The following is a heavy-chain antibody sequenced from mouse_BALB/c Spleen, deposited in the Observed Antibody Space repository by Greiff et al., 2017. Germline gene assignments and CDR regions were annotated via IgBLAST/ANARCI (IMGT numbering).Heavy chain of an antibody. D-gene: IGHD2-2*01. CDR3: ARDALWLRQGVMDY. J-gene: IGHJ4*01. Sequence: EVKLVESGGGLVQPGGSLRLSCATSGFTFSDFYMEWVRQPPGKRLEWIAASRNKANDYTTEYSASVKGRFIVSRDTSQSILYLQMNALRAEDTAIYYCARDALWLRQGVMDYWGQGTSVTVSS. V-gene: IGHV7-1*02. CDR2: SRNKANDYTT. CDR1: GFTFSDFY.